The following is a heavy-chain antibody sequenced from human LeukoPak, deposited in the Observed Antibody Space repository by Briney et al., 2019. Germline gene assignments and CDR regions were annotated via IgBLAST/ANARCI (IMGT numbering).Heavy chain of an antibody. V-gene: IGHV3-30*18. J-gene: IGHJ6*02. CDR3: AKALQPYCSSTSCYAGGYYYSMDV. CDR2: ISYDGSNK. D-gene: IGHD2-2*01. CDR1: GFTFSSYG. Sequence: PGGSLRLSCAASGFTFSSYGMHWVRQAPGKGLEWVAVISYDGSNKYYADSVKGRFTISRDNSKNTLYLQMNSLRAEDTAVYYCAKALQPYCSSTSCYAGGYYYSMDVWGQGTTVTVSS.